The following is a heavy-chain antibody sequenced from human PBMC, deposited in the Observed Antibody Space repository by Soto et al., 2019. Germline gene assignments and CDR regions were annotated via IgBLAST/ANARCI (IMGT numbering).Heavy chain of an antibody. CDR2: ISGSGGST. CDR1: GFTFSSYA. D-gene: IGHD7-27*01. J-gene: IGHJ6*03. V-gene: IGHV3-23*01. CDR3: AKDGTGDYYYYMDV. Sequence: GSLRLSCAASGFTFSSYAMSWVRQAPGKGLEWVSAISGSGGSTYYADSVKGRFTISRDNSKNTLYLQMNSLRAEDTAVYYCAKDGTGDYYYYMDVWGKGTTVTVSS.